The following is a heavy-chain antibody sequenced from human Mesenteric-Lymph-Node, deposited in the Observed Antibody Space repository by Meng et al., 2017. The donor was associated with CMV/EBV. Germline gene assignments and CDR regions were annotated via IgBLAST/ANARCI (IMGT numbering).Heavy chain of an antibody. V-gene: IGHV4-34*01. CDR1: GGSFSGYY. J-gene: IGHJ4*02. Sequence: LPCSVSGGSFSGYYRTWIRQPPGKGLEWIGEIYYSGSAKYNPSLESRVTISVGPSKNQFSLKLTSVTAADTAVYFCARGGLPGSKDYWGQGTPVTVSS. CDR2: IYYSGSA. D-gene: IGHD5-24*01. CDR3: ARGGLPGSKDY.